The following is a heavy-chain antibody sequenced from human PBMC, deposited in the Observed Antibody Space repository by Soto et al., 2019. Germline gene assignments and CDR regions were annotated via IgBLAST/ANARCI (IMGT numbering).Heavy chain of an antibody. V-gene: IGHV1-24*01. Sequence: VSVKVSCKVSGYTLTELSMHWVRQAPGKGLEWMGGFDPEDGETIYAQKFQGRVTMTGDTSTGTAYMELSSLRSEDTAVYYCAAGLYDFWSGYLPDAFDIWGQGTMVTVSS. CDR3: AAGLYDFWSGYLPDAFDI. CDR1: GYTLTELS. J-gene: IGHJ3*02. CDR2: FDPEDGET. D-gene: IGHD3-3*01.